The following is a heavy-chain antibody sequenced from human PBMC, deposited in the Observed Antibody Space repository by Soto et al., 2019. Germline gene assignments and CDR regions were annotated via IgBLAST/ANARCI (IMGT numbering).Heavy chain of an antibody. CDR2: IWYDGSNK. J-gene: IGHJ4*02. CDR1: GFTFSSYG. D-gene: IGHD2-2*01. CDR3: AREGRDSVVVPAAQPLDY. Sequence: QVQLVESGGGVVQPGRSLRLSCAASGFTFSSYGMHWVRQAPGKGLEWVAGIWYDGSNKYYAYSVKGRFTITRDNSKNTLYLHMNSLRAEDTAVYYCAREGRDSVVVPAAQPLDYWGQGTLVSV. V-gene: IGHV3-33*01.